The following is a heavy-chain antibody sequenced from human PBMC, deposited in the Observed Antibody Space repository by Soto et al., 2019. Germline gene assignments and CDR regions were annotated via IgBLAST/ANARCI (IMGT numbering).Heavy chain of an antibody. CDR1: GGSISSSSYY. CDR2: IYYSGST. CDR3: ARHKTSGGGYKSFEN. D-gene: IGHD5-12*01. J-gene: IGHJ4*02. V-gene: IGHV4-39*01. Sequence: PSETLSLTCTVSGGSISSSSYYWGWIRQPPGKGLEWIGSIYYSGSTYYNPSLKSRVAMSVDTSNNQFSLKLSSVTAADTAIYYCARHKTSGGGYKSFENWGQGTLVTVSS.